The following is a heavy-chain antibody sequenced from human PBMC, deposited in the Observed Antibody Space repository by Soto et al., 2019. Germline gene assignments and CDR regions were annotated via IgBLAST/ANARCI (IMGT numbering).Heavy chain of an antibody. Sequence: VQLVESGGGLIQPGGSLRLSCAASGFTVSNNHMTWVRQAAGKGLELVSFVHGGGSTSYADSVKGRFTISRDNSKNTLYLQMDSLRAEDTAIYYCAGRLTTAASLDYWGRGPLFTVSS. CDR1: GFTVSNNH. CDR3: AGRLTTAASLDY. CDR2: VHGGGST. V-gene: IGHV3-53*01. J-gene: IGHJ4*02. D-gene: IGHD3-16*01.